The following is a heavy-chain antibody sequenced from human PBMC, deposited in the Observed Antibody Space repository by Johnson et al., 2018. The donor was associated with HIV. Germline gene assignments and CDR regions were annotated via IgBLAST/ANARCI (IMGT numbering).Heavy chain of an antibody. CDR2: MNSDGSST. D-gene: IGHD6-13*01. J-gene: IGHJ3*02. CDR1: RFTFSHYW. CDR3: ARYSSSSRDTFDI. V-gene: IGHV3-74*02. Sequence: VQLVESGGGLLKPGESLRLSCAASRFTFSHYWMHWVRQAPGKGLVWVSRMNSDGSSTTYADSVKGRFTISRDNSKNTLYLQMNSLRAEDTAVYYCARYSSSSRDTFDIWGQGTMVTVSS.